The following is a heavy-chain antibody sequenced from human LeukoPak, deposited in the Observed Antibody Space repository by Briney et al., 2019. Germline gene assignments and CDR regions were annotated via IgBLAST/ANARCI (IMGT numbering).Heavy chain of an antibody. V-gene: IGHV3-74*01. CDR1: GFTFSSYW. CDR2: INSDGSST. CDR3: AREIVGAADVGAFDI. Sequence: GGSLRLSCAASGFTFSSYWMHWVRQAPGKGLVWVSRINSDGSSTSYADSVKGRFTISRDNSKNTLYLQMNSLRAEDTAVYYCAREIVGAADVGAFDIWGQGTMVTVSS. D-gene: IGHD1-26*01. J-gene: IGHJ3*02.